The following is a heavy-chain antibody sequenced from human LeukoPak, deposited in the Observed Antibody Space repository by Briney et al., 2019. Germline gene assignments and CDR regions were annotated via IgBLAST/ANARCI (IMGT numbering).Heavy chain of an antibody. D-gene: IGHD3-16*01. V-gene: IGHV1-2*02. CDR1: GYTFTDYY. CDR2: INPNSGAT. Sequence: ASVKVSCKASGYTFTDYYIHWVRQAPGQGPEWMAWINPNSGATNFAQEFQGRITLTRDTSITSAYMELAGLRSDDTAVYFCARGERFGEYYYYLDVWGMGSTVTVSS. J-gene: IGHJ6*03. CDR3: ARGERFGEYYYYLDV.